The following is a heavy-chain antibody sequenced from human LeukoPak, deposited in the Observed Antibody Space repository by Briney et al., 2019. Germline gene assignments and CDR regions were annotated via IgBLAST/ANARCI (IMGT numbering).Heavy chain of an antibody. CDR2: IYYSGST. J-gene: IGHJ6*03. V-gene: IGHV4-59*01. CDR1: GFTFSSYG. Sequence: GSLRLSCAASGFTFSSYGMSWIRQPPGKGLEWIGYIYYSGSTNYNPSLKSRVTISVDTSKNQFSLKLSSVTAADTAVYYCARGRYYDFWSGYYNNYYYMDVWGKGTTVTVSS. CDR3: ARGRYYDFWSGYYNNYYYMDV. D-gene: IGHD3-3*01.